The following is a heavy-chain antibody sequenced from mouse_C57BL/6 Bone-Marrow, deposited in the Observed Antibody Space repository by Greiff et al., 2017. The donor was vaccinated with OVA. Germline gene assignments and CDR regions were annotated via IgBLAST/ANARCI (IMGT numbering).Heavy chain of an antibody. J-gene: IGHJ2*01. V-gene: IGHV1-74*01. CDR3: ARGRELRDALDY. CDR2: IHPSDSGT. D-gene: IGHD2-4*01. Sequence: QVQLQQSGAELVKPGASVKVSCKASGYTFTSYWMHWVKQRPGQGLEWIGRIHPSDSGTNYNQKFKGKATLTVDKSSSTAYMQLSSLTAEYSAVYYCARGRELRDALDYWGQGTTLTVSS. CDR1: GYTFTSYW.